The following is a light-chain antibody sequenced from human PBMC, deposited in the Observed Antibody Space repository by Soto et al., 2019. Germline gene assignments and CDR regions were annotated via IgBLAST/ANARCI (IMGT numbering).Light chain of an antibody. CDR2: AAS. CDR1: QSISSY. Sequence: DIQMTQSPSSLSASVGDRVTITCRASQSISSYLNWYQQKPGKAPKLLIYAASSLESGAPSRFSGSGSGTDFTLTISGLQAEDFATYYCQQSYSTPWTFGQGTKVDIK. CDR3: QQSYSTPWT. V-gene: IGKV1-39*01. J-gene: IGKJ1*01.